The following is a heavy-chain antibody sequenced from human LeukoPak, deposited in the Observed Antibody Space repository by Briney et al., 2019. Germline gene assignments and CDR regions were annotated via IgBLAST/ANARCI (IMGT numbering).Heavy chain of an antibody. J-gene: IGHJ6*02. CDR3: ARADTSLVNFYYFGMDV. Sequence: ASVKVSCKASGFTFTDYYIHWVRQAPGQGLEWMGWINPNSGDTNYAQKFQGRVTMTRDTSINTAYMVLSRLRSGDTAVYYCARADTSLVNFYYFGMDVWGQGTTVTVSS. D-gene: IGHD5-18*01. V-gene: IGHV1-2*02. CDR2: INPNSGDT. CDR1: GFTFTDYY.